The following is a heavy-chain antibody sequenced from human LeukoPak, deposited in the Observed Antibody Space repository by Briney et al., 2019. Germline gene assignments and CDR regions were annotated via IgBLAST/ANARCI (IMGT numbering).Heavy chain of an antibody. CDR3: ARVQDDYGMDV. CDR2: IIPIFGTA. V-gene: IGHV1-69*01. D-gene: IGHD2-15*01. Sequence: MGGIIPIFGTANYAQKFQGRVTITADESTSTVYMELSSLRSEDTAVHYCARVQDDYGMDVWGQGTTVTVSS. J-gene: IGHJ6*02.